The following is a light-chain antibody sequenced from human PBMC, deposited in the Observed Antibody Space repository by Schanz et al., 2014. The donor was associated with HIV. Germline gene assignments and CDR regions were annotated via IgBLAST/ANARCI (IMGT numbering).Light chain of an antibody. V-gene: IGLV2-14*03. CDR2: DVS. CDR1: SSDVGGYNH. CDR3: CSFTSRRTL. J-gene: IGLJ2*01. Sequence: QSALTQPPSASGSPGQSVTISCTGTSSDVGGYNHVSWYQQHPGKAPKLMIYDVSNRPPGVSDRFSGSRSGDMASLIISGLQPDDEADYYCCSFTSRRTLFGGGTKLTVL.